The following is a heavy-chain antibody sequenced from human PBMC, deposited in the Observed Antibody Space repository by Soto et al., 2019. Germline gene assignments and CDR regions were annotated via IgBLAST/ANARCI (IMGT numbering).Heavy chain of an antibody. CDR3: ARKTDSVPSGGDV. CDR1: GFAVRHNY. J-gene: IGHJ6*04. D-gene: IGHD3-16*01. V-gene: IGHV3-53*04. CDR2: IYSGGDT. Sequence: EVQLVESGGGLVQPGGSLRLSCTASGFAVRHNYMTWVRQAPGKGLEWVSLIYSGGDTAYADSVKGRFTISSHTSQKTLYLQMHSLRAEATAVYYCARKTDSVPSGGDVWGKGTAVTVSS.